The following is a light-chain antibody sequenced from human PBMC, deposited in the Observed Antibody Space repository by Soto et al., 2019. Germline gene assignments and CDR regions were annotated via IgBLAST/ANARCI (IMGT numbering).Light chain of an antibody. J-gene: IGKJ4*01. V-gene: IGKV3-15*01. Sequence: EVVMTQSPATLSVSPGERATLSCRASQSVTTNMAWYQQKPGQAPRLLIYGASTRATGIPARFSGSGSGTDFTLTISRLEPEDFTVYYCQQHGSSPSFGGGTKVDIK. CDR2: GAS. CDR1: QSVTTN. CDR3: QQHGSSPS.